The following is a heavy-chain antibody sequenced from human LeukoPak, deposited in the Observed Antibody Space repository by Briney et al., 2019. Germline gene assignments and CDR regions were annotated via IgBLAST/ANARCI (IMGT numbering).Heavy chain of an antibody. CDR1: GGTFSSYA. J-gene: IGHJ6*02. Sequence: ASVKVSCKASGGTFSSYAISWVRQAPGQGLEWMGWISAYNGNTNYAQKLQGRVTMTTDTSTSTAYMELRSLRSDDTAVYYCARDHTGSHYYYGMDVWGQGTTVTVSS. CDR3: ARDHTGSHYYYGMDV. CDR2: ISAYNGNT. V-gene: IGHV1-18*01. D-gene: IGHD3-10*01.